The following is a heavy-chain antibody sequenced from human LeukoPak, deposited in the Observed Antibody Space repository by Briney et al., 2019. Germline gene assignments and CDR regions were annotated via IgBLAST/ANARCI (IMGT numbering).Heavy chain of an antibody. CDR1: GFTFSSYA. Sequence: PGGSLRLSCAASGFTFSSYAMHWVRQAPGKGLEWVAVISYDGSNKYYADSVKGRFTISRDNSKNTLYLQMNSLRAEDTAVYYCARVEHDYDDGRYFDLWGRGTLVTVSS. D-gene: IGHD4-17*01. CDR2: ISYDGSNK. CDR3: ARVEHDYDDGRYFDL. V-gene: IGHV3-30*04. J-gene: IGHJ2*01.